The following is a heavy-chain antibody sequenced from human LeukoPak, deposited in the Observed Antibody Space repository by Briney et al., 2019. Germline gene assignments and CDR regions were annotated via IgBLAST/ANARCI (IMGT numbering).Heavy chain of an antibody. CDR2: ISYDGSNK. Sequence: GGSLRLSCAASGFTFSSYAMHWVRQAPGKGLEWVAVISYDGSNKYYADSVKGRFTISRDNSKNTLYLQMNSLRAEDTAVYYCAKPPLVIRTYYFDYWGQGTLVTVSS. D-gene: IGHD2-21*01. CDR3: AKPPLVIRTYYFDY. V-gene: IGHV3-30-3*02. J-gene: IGHJ4*02. CDR1: GFTFSSYA.